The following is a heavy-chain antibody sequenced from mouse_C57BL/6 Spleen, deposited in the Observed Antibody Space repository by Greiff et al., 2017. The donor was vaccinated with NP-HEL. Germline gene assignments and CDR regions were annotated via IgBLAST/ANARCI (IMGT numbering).Heavy chain of an antibody. CDR3: ATSGSGAY. Sequence: QVQLQQPGAELVRPGTSVKLSCKASGYTFTSYWMHWVKQRPGQGLEWIGVIDPSDSYTNYNQKFKGKATLTVDTSSSTAYMQLSSLTSEDSAVYYCATSGSGAYRGQGTLVTVSA. CDR2: IDPSDSYT. V-gene: IGHV1-59*01. D-gene: IGHD1-1*01. J-gene: IGHJ3*01. CDR1: GYTFTSYW.